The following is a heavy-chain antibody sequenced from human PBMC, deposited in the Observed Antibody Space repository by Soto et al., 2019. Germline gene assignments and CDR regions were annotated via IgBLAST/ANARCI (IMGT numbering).Heavy chain of an antibody. CDR3: ASHGDSTSSSWDTLFDY. V-gene: IGHV1-69*13. D-gene: IGHD6-13*01. CDR2: IIPIFGTA. J-gene: IGHJ4*02. CDR1: GGAFSSYA. Sequence: ASVKVSCKASGGAFSSYAISWVRQAPGQGLEWMGGIIPIFGTANYAQKFQGRVTITADESTSTAYMELSSLRSEDTAVYYCASHGDSTSSSWDTLFDYWGQGTLVTVSS.